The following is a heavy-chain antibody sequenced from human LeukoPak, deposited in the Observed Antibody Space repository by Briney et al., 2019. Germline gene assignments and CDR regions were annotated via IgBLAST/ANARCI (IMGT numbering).Heavy chain of an antibody. D-gene: IGHD2-15*01. CDR2: INHSGST. CDR1: GGSFSGYY. Sequence: SETLSLTCAVYGGSFSGYYWSWIRQPPGKGLEWTGEINHSGSTNYNPSLKSRVTISVDTSKNQFSLKLSSVTAADTAVYYCARVREDDVVVVAATGYYFDYWGQGTLVTVSS. V-gene: IGHV4-34*01. J-gene: IGHJ4*02. CDR3: ARVREDDVVVVAATGYYFDY.